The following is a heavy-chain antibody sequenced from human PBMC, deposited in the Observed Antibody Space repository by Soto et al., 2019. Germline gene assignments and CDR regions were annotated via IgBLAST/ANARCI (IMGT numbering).Heavy chain of an antibody. V-gene: IGHV3-30-3*01. J-gene: IGHJ4*01. CDR1: GFTFSSYA. CDR2: ISYDVNNK. Sequence: PGGSLRLSCAASGFTFSSYAMHWVRQAPGKGLEWVAVISYDVNNKYYADSVKGRFTISRDNSKSTLYLQMNSLRAEDTAVYYCAREPGNVVVAAYYWGHGSLVTVSS. CDR3: AREPGNVVVAAYY. D-gene: IGHD2-2*01.